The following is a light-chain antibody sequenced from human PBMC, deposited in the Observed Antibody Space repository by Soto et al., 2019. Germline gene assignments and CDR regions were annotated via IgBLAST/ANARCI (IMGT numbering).Light chain of an antibody. V-gene: IGKV3-20*01. CDR3: QQYITSPPMYT. J-gene: IGKJ2*01. CDR2: SAS. CDR1: QSVSSRY. Sequence: ETVLTQSPGTLSLSPGERATLSCRASQSVSSRYLAWYQQKPGQAARLLIYSASNRATGIPDRFSGSGSGTEFTLTIGRLEHEDFSVYYCQQYITSPPMYTFGQGTKLEIK.